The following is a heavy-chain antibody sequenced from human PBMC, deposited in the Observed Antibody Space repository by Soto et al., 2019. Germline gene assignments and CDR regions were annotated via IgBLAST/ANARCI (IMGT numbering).Heavy chain of an antibody. V-gene: IGHV1-46*03. CDR1: GYTFTSYY. Sequence: GASVKVSCKASGYTFTSYYMHWVRQAPGQGLEWMGIINPSGGSTSYAQKFQGRVTMTRDTSTSTVYMELSSLRSEDTAVYYCARDPGIAAAGQNWFDPWGQGTLVTVSS. CDR3: ARDPGIAAAGQNWFDP. D-gene: IGHD6-13*01. CDR2: INPSGGST. J-gene: IGHJ5*02.